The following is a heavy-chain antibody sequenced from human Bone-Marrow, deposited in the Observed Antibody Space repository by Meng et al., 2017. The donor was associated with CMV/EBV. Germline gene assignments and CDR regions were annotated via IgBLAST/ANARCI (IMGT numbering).Heavy chain of an antibody. D-gene: IGHD3-3*01. CDR1: GFTFSSYA. CDR3: AKDGRFLEWLSWAFDI. V-gene: IGHV3-30-3*01. J-gene: IGHJ3*02. Sequence: GESLKISCAASGFTFSSYAMHWVRQAPGKGLEWVAVISYDGRNKYYADSVKGRFTISRDNSKNTLYLQMNSLRVEDTAVYYCAKDGRFLEWLSWAFDIWGQGTMVTVSS. CDR2: ISYDGRNK.